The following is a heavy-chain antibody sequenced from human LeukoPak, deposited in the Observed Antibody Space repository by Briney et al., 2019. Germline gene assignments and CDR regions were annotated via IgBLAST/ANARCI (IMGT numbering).Heavy chain of an antibody. V-gene: IGHV1-2*02. CDR2: INPNSGGT. J-gene: IGHJ5*02. D-gene: IGHD6-13*01. CDR3: AGGIAAAGGRCFAP. Sequence: ASVKVSCKASGYTFTDYYMHWVRQAPGQGLEWMGWINPNSGGTNYAQQFQGRVTMTRDTSISTAYMELSNLRSDDTAVYYCAGGIAAAGGRCFAPWAQEPLVTVSS. CDR1: GYTFTDYY.